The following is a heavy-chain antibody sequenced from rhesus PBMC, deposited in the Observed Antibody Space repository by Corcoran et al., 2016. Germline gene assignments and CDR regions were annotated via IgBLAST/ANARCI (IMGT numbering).Heavy chain of an antibody. D-gene: IGHD3-9*01. CDR1: RYSISSGYY. CDR2: LTYSGIP. CDR3: AGAVSVYSGYFDY. J-gene: IGHJ4*01. Sequence: QVQLQESGPGLVKPSETLSLTCAVSRYSISSGYYWNGIRQLPGKGLEWFGYLTYSGIPSYNPALKSRFTLSRDTSKNQFSLNLSSVTAADTAVYYCAGAVSVYSGYFDYWGQGVLVTVSS. V-gene: IGHV4-122*02.